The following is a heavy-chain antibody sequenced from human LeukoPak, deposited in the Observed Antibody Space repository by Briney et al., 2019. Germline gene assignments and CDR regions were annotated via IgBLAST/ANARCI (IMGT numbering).Heavy chain of an antibody. CDR2: INPSGGST. V-gene: IGHV1-46*01. D-gene: IGHD6-13*01. CDR3: ARGSSSWSLYNWFDP. J-gene: IGHJ5*02. Sequence: ASVKVSCKASGYTFTSYYMHWVRQAPGQGLEWMGIINPSGGSTSYAQKFQGRVTMTRDTSTGTVYMELSSLRSEDTAVYYCARGSSSWSLYNWFDPWGQGTLVTVSS. CDR1: GYTFTSYY.